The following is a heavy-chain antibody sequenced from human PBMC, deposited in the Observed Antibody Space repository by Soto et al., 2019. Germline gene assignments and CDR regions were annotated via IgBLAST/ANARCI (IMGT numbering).Heavy chain of an antibody. CDR2: IYYSGST. V-gene: IGHV4-30-4*01. CDR3: ARDRVDYGGNSRNWFDP. D-gene: IGHD4-17*01. J-gene: IGHJ5*02. Sequence: KPSETLSLTCTVSGGSISSGDYYWSWIRQPPGKGLEWIGYIYYSGSTYYNPSLKSRVTISVDTSKNQFSLKLSSVTAADTAVYYCARDRVDYGGNSRNWFDPWGQGTLVTVSS. CDR1: GGSISSGDYY.